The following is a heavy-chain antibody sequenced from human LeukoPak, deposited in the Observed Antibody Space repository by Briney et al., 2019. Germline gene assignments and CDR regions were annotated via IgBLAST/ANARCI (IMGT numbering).Heavy chain of an antibody. CDR3: ARRYSSSLGDYFDY. J-gene: IGHJ4*02. V-gene: IGHV4-4*09. Sequence: SETLSLTCTVSGGSTSSYYWSWIRQPPGKGLEWIGYIYTSGSTNYNPSLKSRVTISVDTSKNQFSLKLSSVTAADTAVYYCARRYSSSLGDYFDYWGQGTLVTVSS. CDR1: GGSTSSYY. D-gene: IGHD6-6*01. CDR2: IYTSGST.